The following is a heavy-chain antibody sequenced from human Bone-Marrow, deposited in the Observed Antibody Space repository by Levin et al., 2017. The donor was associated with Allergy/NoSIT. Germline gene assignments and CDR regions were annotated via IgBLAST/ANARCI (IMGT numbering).Heavy chain of an antibody. Sequence: GESLKISCKASGYTLTDYPIHWVRQAPGHRLEWMGWINAGEGKTKYSEKFQGRVSITRDTYASTVYMDLSSLRLEDTAIYYCARDPGVHLDYWGQGTLVTVSS. D-gene: IGHD2-8*01. CDR3: ARDPGVHLDY. J-gene: IGHJ4*02. CDR1: GYTLTDYP. V-gene: IGHV1-3*01. CDR2: INAGEGKT.